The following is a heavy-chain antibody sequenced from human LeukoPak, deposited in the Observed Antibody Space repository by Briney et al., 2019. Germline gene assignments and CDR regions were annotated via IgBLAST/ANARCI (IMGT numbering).Heavy chain of an antibody. CDR3: ARHRAGYTTSWFF. D-gene: IGHD5-24*01. J-gene: IGHJ3*01. Sequence: SETLSLTCSVSGASISSYYWSWIRQPPGKGLEWIGFVHHSGSANYNPSLMSRVTMSVDMSKNQFSLKLSSVTAADTAMYFCARHRAGYTTSWFFWGQGTMVIVSS. CDR2: VHHSGSA. V-gene: IGHV4-59*08. CDR1: GASISSYY.